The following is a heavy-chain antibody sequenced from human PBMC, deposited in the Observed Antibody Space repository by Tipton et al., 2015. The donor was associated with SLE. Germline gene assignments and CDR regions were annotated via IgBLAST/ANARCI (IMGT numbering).Heavy chain of an antibody. Sequence: TLSLTCTVSGDSMKSHYWTWIRQPPGKGLEYIGYIFSSGTTNYNPSLKSRVTISVDTSKNQFSLRLTSVTAADTAVYYCARGEKDRYGGTEYFQPWGQGTLVTVSS. D-gene: IGHD1-26*01. CDR3: ARGEKDRYGGTEYFQP. CDR1: GDSMKSHY. V-gene: IGHV4-59*11. CDR2: IFSSGTT. J-gene: IGHJ1*01.